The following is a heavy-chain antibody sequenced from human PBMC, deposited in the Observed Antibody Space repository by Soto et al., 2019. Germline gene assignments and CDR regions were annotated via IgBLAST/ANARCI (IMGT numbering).Heavy chain of an antibody. J-gene: IGHJ6*02. CDR3: ARDIVVITSFCMDV. V-gene: IGHV1-18*01. D-gene: IGHD3-22*01. CDR1: GYTCTSYG. Sequence: ASGKVSCKASGYTCTSYGISWVRQARGQGLACLRCISAYNGNTNYAQKLQGRVTMTPATSTSTAYMELRSLRSDDTAVYSCARDIVVITSFCMDVWGQVPTVTVSS. CDR2: ISAYNGNT.